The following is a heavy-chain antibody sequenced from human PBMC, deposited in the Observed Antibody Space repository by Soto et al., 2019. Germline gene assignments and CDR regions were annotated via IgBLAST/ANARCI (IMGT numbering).Heavy chain of an antibody. CDR1: GFTFSGSA. D-gene: IGHD4-17*01. J-gene: IGHJ2*01. CDR2: IRSKANSYAT. V-gene: IGHV3-73*01. CDR3: TGTTVTTERSWYFDL. Sequence: EVQLVESGGGLVQPGGSLKLSCAASGFTFSGSAMHWVRQASGKGLEWVGRIRSKANSYATAYAASVKGRFTISRDDSKNTAYLQMNRLKTEDTAVYYCTGTTVTTERSWYFDLWGRGTLVTVSS.